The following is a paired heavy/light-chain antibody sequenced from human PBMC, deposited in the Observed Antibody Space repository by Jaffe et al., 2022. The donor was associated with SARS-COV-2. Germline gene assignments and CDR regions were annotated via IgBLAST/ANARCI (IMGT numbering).Light chain of an antibody. CDR1: QSVSSSY. Sequence: EIVLTQSPGTLSLSPGERATLSCRASQSVSSSYLAWYQQKPGQAPRLLIYGASSRATGIPDRFSGSGSGTDFTLTISRLEPEDFAVYYCQQYGSSATFGQGTKVEIK. J-gene: IGKJ1*01. CDR3: QQYGSSAT. V-gene: IGKV3-20*01. CDR2: GAS.
Heavy chain of an antibody. Sequence: QVQLQQSGPGLVKPSQTLSLTCAISGDSVSSNSAAWNWIRQSPSRGLEWLGRTYYRSKWYNDYAVSVKSRITINPDTSKNQFSLQLNSVTPEDTAVYYCARDTQDGMVRGVIMYWYFDLWGRGTLVTVSS. CDR1: GDSVSSNSAA. CDR3: ARDTQDGMVRGVIMYWYFDL. V-gene: IGHV6-1*01. CDR2: TYYRSKWYN. J-gene: IGHJ2*01. D-gene: IGHD3-10*01.